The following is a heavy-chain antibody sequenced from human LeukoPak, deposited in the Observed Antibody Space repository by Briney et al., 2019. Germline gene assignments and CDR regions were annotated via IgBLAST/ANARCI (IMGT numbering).Heavy chain of an antibody. CDR2: IIPIFGTA. CDR3: ARVSRRGYSGYDPGRGNEAFDY. D-gene: IGHD5-12*01. J-gene: IGHJ4*02. V-gene: IGHV1-69*13. CDR1: GGTFISYA. Sequence: SVNVSCKASGGTFISYAISWVRQAPGQGPEWMGGIIPIFGTANYAQKFQGRVTITADESTRTVYMELSSLRSEDTAVYYCARVSRRGYSGYDPGRGNEAFDYWGQGTLVTVSS.